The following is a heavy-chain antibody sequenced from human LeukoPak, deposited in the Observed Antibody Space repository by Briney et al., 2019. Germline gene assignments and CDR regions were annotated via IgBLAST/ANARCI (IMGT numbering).Heavy chain of an antibody. CDR2: ISSSGTII. V-gene: IGHV3-11*04. CDR1: GFTFTDYY. D-gene: IGHD2-15*01. J-gene: IGHJ4*02. CDR3: ARGAPGSPFDY. Sequence: PGGALRLSCAASGFTFTDYYMSWIRQAPGKGLEGVSYISSSGTIINYADSVKGRFTISRDNAKNSLYLQMNSLRPEDPAVYYCARGAPGSPFDYWGQGTLVTVSS.